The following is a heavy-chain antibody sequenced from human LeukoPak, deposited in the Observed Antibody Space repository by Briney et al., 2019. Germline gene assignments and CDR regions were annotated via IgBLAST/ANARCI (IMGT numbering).Heavy chain of an antibody. CDR3: ATLVYSVFDY. Sequence: ASVKVSCKVSGYTLTEISMHWVRQAPGKGLEWMGGFDPEDGETICAQKFQGRVTMTEDTSTDTAYMELSSLRSEDTAVYYCATLVYSVFDYWGQGTLVTVSS. CDR2: FDPEDGET. V-gene: IGHV1-24*01. J-gene: IGHJ4*02. D-gene: IGHD4-11*01. CDR1: GYTLTEIS.